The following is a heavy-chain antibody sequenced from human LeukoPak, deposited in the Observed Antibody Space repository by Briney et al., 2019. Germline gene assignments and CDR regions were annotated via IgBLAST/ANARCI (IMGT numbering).Heavy chain of an antibody. CDR2: ISSSGSTI. Sequence: GGSLRLSCAASGFTFSTYNTNWVRQAPGKGLEWVSYISSSGSTIYYADSVKGRFTISRDNAKNSLYLQMNSLGAEDTAVYYCARNFLGYCSSTSCYYYGMDVWGQGTTVTVSS. D-gene: IGHD2-2*01. J-gene: IGHJ6*02. CDR3: ARNFLGYCSSTSCYYYGMDV. CDR1: GFTFSTYN. V-gene: IGHV3-48*04.